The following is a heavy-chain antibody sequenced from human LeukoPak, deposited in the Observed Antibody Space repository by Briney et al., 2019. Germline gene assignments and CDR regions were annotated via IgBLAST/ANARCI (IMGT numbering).Heavy chain of an antibody. CDR1: GFAFSVYA. J-gene: IGHJ5*01. V-gene: IGHV3-23*01. CDR2: LNANSGTT. D-gene: IGHD6-19*01. Sequence: GGSLRLSCTASGFAFSVYAMSWLRQPPGKGLEWVSTLNANSGTTSYAASVRGRFTISRDNSKDTLYLQLNTLRADDTATYYCAKPISGGLAVTADWFHPWGQGTLVVVSS. CDR3: AKPISGGLAVTADWFHP.